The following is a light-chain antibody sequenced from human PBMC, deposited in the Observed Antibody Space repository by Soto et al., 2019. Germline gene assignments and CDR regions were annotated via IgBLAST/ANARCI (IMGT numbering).Light chain of an antibody. CDR1: QSVLYSSNNKNH. CDR2: WAS. CDR3: HQYYSLPWT. Sequence: DIVMTQSPDSLAVSLGERATINCKSSQSVLYSSNNKNHLGWYQQKPGQPPKLLIYWASTRESGVPDRFSGSGSGTDFTLTIRSLQAEDVAVYYCHQYYSLPWTFGQGTKVEIK. V-gene: IGKV4-1*01. J-gene: IGKJ1*01.